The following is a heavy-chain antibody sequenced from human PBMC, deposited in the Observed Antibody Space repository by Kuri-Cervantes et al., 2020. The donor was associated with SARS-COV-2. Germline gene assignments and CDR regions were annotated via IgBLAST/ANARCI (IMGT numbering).Heavy chain of an antibody. D-gene: IGHD6-13*01. CDR2: ISGSGGST. CDR1: GFTFSGHW. V-gene: IGHV3-23*01. Sequence: GESLKISCAASGFTFSGHWIHWVRQAPGKGLEWVSAISGSGGSTYYADSVKGRFTISRDNSKNTLYLQMNSLRAEDTAVYYCAKNRREKGVYGSYYYYGTDVWGQGTTVTVSS. CDR3: AKNRREKGVYGSYYYYGTDV. J-gene: IGHJ6*02.